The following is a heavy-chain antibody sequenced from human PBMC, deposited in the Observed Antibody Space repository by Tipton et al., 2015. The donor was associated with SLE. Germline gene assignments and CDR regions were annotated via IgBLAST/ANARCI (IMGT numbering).Heavy chain of an antibody. V-gene: IGHV4-61*10. Sequence: GLVKPSETLSLTCAVSGYSVSSGDYYWSWIRQPAGKGLEWIGYIYTSGSTNYNPSLKSRVTISVDTSKNQFSLKLSSVTAADTAVYYCARSGPALGYCSGGSCLDYWGQGTLVTVSS. CDR2: IYTSGST. CDR1: GYSVSSGDYY. D-gene: IGHD2-15*01. CDR3: ARSGPALGYCSGGSCLDY. J-gene: IGHJ4*02.